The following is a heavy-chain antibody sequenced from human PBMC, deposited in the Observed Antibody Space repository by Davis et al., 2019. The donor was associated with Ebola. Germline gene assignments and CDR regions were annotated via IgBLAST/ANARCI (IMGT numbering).Heavy chain of an antibody. V-gene: IGHV3-9*01. CDR3: AREYEAARFDY. J-gene: IGHJ4*02. Sequence: SLKISCAASGFTFDDYAMHWVRQAPGKGLEWVSGISWNSGSIGYADSVKGRFTISRDNAKNSLYLQMNSLRAEDTAVYYCAREYEAARFDYWGQGTLVTVSS. D-gene: IGHD2-15*01. CDR1: GFTFDDYA. CDR2: ISWNSGSI.